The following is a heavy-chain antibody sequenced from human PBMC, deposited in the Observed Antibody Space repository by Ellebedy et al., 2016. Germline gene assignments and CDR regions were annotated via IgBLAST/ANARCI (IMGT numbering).Heavy chain of an antibody. CDR3: AKGQSIYSSGWDY. V-gene: IGHV3-23*01. CDR2: ITPSGVDT. Sequence: GGSLRLSCAVSGFIFRTYAMTWVRQAPGKGLEWVSGITPSGVDTYYADSVKGRFTISRDNSKNTLYLQMNSLRVDDTAVYYCAKGQSIYSSGWDYWGQGTLVTVSS. J-gene: IGHJ4*02. D-gene: IGHD6-19*01. CDR1: GFIFRTYA.